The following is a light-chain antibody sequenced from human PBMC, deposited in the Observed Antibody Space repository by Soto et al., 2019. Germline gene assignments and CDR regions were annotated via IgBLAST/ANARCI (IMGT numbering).Light chain of an antibody. CDR3: CSYAGSSTFYV. J-gene: IGLJ1*01. CDR1: SSDVGSYNL. Sequence: QSVLTQPASVSGSPGQSITISCTGTSSDVGSYNLVSWYQQHPGKAPKLMIYEVSKRPSGVSNRFSGSKSGNTASLTISGLQAEDEADYSCCSYAGSSTFYVFGPGTKVTVL. CDR2: EVS. V-gene: IGLV2-23*02.